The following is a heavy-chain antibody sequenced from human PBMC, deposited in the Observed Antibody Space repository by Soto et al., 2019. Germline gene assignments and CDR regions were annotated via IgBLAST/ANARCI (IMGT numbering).Heavy chain of an antibody. J-gene: IGHJ4*02. D-gene: IGHD3-22*01. CDR3: ARIFYSSGYYYIYYFDY. CDR2: IYYSGST. CDR1: GGSISSGGYY. Sequence: LSLTCTVSGGSISSGGYYWSWIRQHPGKGLEWIGYIYYSGSTYYNPSLKSRVTISVDTSKNQFSLKLSSVTAADTAVYYCARIFYSSGYYYIYYFDYWGQGTLVTSPQ. V-gene: IGHV4-31*03.